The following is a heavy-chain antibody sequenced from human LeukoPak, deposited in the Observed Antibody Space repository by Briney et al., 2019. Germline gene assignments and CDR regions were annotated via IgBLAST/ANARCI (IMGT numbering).Heavy chain of an antibody. CDR3: ARVAGYGVQLWFFDY. V-gene: IGHV4-59*01. CDR1: GGSISSYY. J-gene: IGHJ4*02. D-gene: IGHD5-18*01. CDR2: IYYSGST. Sequence: SETLSLTCTVSGGSISSYYWSWIRQPPGKGLEWIGYIYYSGSTNYNPSPKSRVTISVDTSKNQFSLKLSSVTAADTAVYYCARVAGYGVQLWFFDYWGQGTLVTVSS.